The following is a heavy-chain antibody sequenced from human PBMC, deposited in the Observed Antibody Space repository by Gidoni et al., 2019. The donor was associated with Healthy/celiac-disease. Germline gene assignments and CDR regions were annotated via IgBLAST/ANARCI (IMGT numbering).Heavy chain of an antibody. J-gene: IGHJ4*02. CDR2: INPNSGGT. V-gene: IGHV1-2*06. D-gene: IGHD3-3*01. CDR3: ARIGLDYDFWSGYLDYFDY. Sequence: QVQLVQSGAEVKKPGASVKVSCKDSGYTFTGYYMTWVRQAPGQGLEWMGRINPNSGGTNYAQKFQGRVTMTRDTSISTAYMELSRLRSDDTAVYYCARIGLDYDFWSGYLDYFDYWGQGTLVTVSS. CDR1: GYTFTGYY.